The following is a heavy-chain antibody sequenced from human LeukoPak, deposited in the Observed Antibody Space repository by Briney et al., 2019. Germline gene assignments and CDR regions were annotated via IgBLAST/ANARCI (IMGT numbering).Heavy chain of an antibody. CDR1: GGSISSRSYY. J-gene: IGHJ5*02. CDR3: ARHPLKAYVSDWFDP. V-gene: IGHV4-39*01. CDR2: IFYSGST. Sequence: SETLSLTCTDSGGSISSRSYYWGWLRQPPGKGLEWIASIFYSGSTYHNPSLKSRVTISVDTSKSQFSLKLSSVTAADTAVYFCARHPLKAYVSDWFDPWGQGTLVTVSS. D-gene: IGHD3-10*02.